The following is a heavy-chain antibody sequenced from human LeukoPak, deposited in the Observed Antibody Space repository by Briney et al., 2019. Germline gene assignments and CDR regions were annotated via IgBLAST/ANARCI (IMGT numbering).Heavy chain of an antibody. V-gene: IGHV4-30-2*01. D-gene: IGHD3-10*01. Sequence: SETLSLTCAVSGGSISSGGYSWSWIRQPPGKGLEWIGYIYHSGSTYYNPSLKSRVTISVDRSKNQFSLKLSSVTAADTAVYYCARVGPAYGSGSSNWFDPWGQGTLVTVSS. J-gene: IGHJ5*02. CDR1: GGSISSGGYS. CDR2: IYHSGST. CDR3: ARVGPAYGSGSSNWFDP.